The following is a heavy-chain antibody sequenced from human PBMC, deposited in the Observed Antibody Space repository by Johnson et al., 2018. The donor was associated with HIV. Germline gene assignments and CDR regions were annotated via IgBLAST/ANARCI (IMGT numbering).Heavy chain of an antibody. CDR1: GFTFSSYD. V-gene: IGHV3-30*03. CDR3: ARVSDDYGGNPAAWGAFDV. J-gene: IGHJ3*01. Sequence: QVQLVESGGGVVQPGGSLRLSCAASGFTFSSYDMHWVRQAPGKGLEWVAVISYDGSNKYYADSVKGRFTISRDNSKNSLYLQMNNLRAEDTALYYCARVSDDYGGNPAAWGAFDVWGQGTMVTVSS. CDR2: ISYDGSNK. D-gene: IGHD4-23*01.